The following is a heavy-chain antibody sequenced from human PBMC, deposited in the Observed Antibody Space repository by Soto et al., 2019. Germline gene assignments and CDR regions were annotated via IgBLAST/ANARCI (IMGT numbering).Heavy chain of an antibody. Sequence: PSETLSLTCAVYGGSFSGYYWSWIRQPPGKGLEWIGEINHSGSTNYNPSLKSRVTISVDTSKNQFSLKLSSVTAADTAVYYCAREVIVVVTAIPVLWFDPWGQGTLVTVS. CDR3: AREVIVVVTAIPVLWFDP. J-gene: IGHJ5*02. V-gene: IGHV4-34*01. D-gene: IGHD2-21*02. CDR2: INHSGST. CDR1: GGSFSGYY.